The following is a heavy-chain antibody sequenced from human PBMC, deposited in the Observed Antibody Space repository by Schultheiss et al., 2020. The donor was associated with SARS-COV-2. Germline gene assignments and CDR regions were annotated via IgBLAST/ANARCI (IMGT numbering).Heavy chain of an antibody. J-gene: IGHJ5*02. V-gene: IGHV1-2*04. CDR3: ARGRGSLSSFRSGRGANWFDP. CDR2: INPNSGGT. D-gene: IGHD3-10*01. CDR1: GYTFTGYY. Sequence: ASVKVSCKASGYTFTGYYMHWVRQAPGQGLEWMGWINPNSGGTNYAQKFQGWVTMTRDTSISTAYMELSRLRSDDTAVYYCARGRGSLSSFRSGRGANWFDPWGQGTLVTVSS.